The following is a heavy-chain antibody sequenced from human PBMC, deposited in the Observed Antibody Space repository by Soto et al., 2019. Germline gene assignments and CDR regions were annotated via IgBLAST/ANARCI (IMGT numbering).Heavy chain of an antibody. J-gene: IGHJ4*02. CDR1: GGSISSSSYY. CDR3: ASSSWTKFDY. V-gene: IGHV4-39*01. Sequence: SETLSLTCTVSGGSISSSSYYWGWIRQPPGKGLEWIGSIYYSGSTYYNPSLKSRVTISVDTSKNQFSLKLSSVTAADTAVYYCASSSWTKFDYWGQGTLVTVSS. D-gene: IGHD6-13*01. CDR2: IYYSGST.